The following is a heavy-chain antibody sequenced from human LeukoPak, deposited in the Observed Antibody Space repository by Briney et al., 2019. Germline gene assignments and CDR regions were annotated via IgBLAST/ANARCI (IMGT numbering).Heavy chain of an antibody. D-gene: IGHD3-10*01. J-gene: IGHJ6*03. CDR1: VGTFSSYA. V-gene: IGHV1-69*05. CDR3: ARAVGVPYTSKRQADYYYMDV. Sequence: SVKVSCKASVGTFSSYAISCGRQAPVQGLEWMGGIIPIFGTANYAQKFQGRVTITTDESTSTAYMELSSLRSEDTAVYYCARAVGVPYTSKRQADYYYMDVWGKGTTVTVSS. CDR2: IIPIFGTA.